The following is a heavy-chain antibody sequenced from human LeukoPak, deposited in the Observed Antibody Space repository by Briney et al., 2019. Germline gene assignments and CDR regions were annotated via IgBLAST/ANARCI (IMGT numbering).Heavy chain of an antibody. D-gene: IGHD6-6*01. CDR3: ARGSNTRVAARQAQSGRYYYYYMDV. CDR1: GGSFSGYY. Sequence: SETLSLTCAVYGGSFSGYYWSWIRQPPGKGLEWIGEINHSGSTNYNPSLKSRVTISVDTSKNQFSLKLSSVTAADTAVYYCARGSNTRVAARQAQSGRYYYYYMDVWGKGATVTVSS. J-gene: IGHJ6*03. CDR2: INHSGST. V-gene: IGHV4-34*01.